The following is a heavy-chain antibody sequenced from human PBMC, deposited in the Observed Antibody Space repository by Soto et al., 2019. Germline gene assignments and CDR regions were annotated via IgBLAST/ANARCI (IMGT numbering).Heavy chain of an antibody. CDR3: ARVRVWYYGMDG. Sequence: GGSLRLSCAASGFTFSSYSMNWVRQAPGKGLEWVSSISSSSSYIYYADSVKGRFTISRDNAKNSLYLQMNSLRAEDTAVYYCARVRVWYYGMDGWGQGTTVTVSS. J-gene: IGHJ6*02. V-gene: IGHV3-21*01. CDR2: ISSSSSYI. D-gene: IGHD3-10*01. CDR1: GFTFSSYS.